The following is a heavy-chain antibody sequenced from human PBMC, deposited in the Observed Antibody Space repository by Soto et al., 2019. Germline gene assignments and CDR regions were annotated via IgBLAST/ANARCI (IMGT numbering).Heavy chain of an antibody. J-gene: IGHJ4*02. V-gene: IGHV3-23*01. CDR3: AKDLEDIVVVPAAHFDY. Sequence: GSLRLSCAASGFTFSSSAMSWVRQAPGKGLEWVSAISGSGGSTYYADSVKGRFTISRDNSKNTLYLQMNSLRAEDTAVYYCAKDLEDIVVVPAAHFDYWGQGTLVTVSS. CDR2: ISGSGGST. D-gene: IGHD2-2*01. CDR1: GFTFSSSA.